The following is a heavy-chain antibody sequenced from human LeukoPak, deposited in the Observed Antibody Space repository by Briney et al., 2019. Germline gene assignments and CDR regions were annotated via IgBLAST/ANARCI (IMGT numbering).Heavy chain of an antibody. D-gene: IGHD4-17*01. CDR3: ARAGAEVTTHFDV. CDR1: GYTFSDHG. CDR2: IGAYNGNT. J-gene: IGHJ4*02. Sequence: ASVKVSCKASGYTFSDHGISWVRQAPGQGPEWMGWIGAYNGNTNFAQKLQGRVTMTTDTSTRTAYMELRSLTSDDTAVYYCARAGAEVTTHFDVWGQGTLVTVS. V-gene: IGHV1-18*01.